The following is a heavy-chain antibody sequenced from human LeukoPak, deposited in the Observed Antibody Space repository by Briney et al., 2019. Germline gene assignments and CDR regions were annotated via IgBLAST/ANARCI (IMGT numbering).Heavy chain of an antibody. V-gene: IGHV4-34*01. CDR2: INHSGST. J-gene: IGHJ5*02. D-gene: IGHD5-18*01. Sequence: SETLSLTCAVYRGSFSGYYWSWIRHPPGKGLEWIGEINHSGSTNYNPSLKSRVTISVDTSKNQFSLKLSSVTAADTAVYYCARWRYSYGSGSSNWFNPWGQGTLVTVSS. CDR3: ARWRYSYGSGSSNWFNP. CDR1: RGSFSGYY.